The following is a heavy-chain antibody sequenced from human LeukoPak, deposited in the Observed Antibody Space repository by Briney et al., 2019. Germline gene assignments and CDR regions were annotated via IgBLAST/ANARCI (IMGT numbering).Heavy chain of an antibody. CDR3: ARVTQTDYDFDY. V-gene: IGHV1-8*01. Sequence: ASVKVSCKASGYTFTSYDINWVRQATGQGLEWMGWMNPNSGNTGYAQKFQGRVTMTRNTSISTAYMELSSLRSEDTAVYYCARVTQTDYDFDYWGQGTLVTVSS. D-gene: IGHD4-17*01. CDR2: MNPNSGNT. CDR1: GYTFTSYD. J-gene: IGHJ4*02.